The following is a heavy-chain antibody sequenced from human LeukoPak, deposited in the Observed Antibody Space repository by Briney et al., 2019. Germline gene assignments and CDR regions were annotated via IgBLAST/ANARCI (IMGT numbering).Heavy chain of an antibody. J-gene: IGHJ4*02. CDR2: ISYDGRNE. D-gene: IGHD1-14*01. CDR3: VREIHNPD. V-gene: IGHV3-30*03. CDR1: GFTFSSYN. Sequence: GGSLRPSCAASGFTFSSYNMHWVRQSPDKGLEWVAVISYDGRNENYADSVKGRFTISRDNSKNTLYVQMNSLRPEDTAVYYCVREIHNPDWGQGTLVTVSS.